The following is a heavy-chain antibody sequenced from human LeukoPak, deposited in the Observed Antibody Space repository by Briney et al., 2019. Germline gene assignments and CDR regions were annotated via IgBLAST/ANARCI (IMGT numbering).Heavy chain of an antibody. Sequence: GGSLRLSCAASGFTFSSYAMTWVRQAPGKGLEWVSTISASGGNTYYADSVKGRFTISRDNSKNTLYLQMNSLRAEDTAVYYCAKDREHTYGLGASDIWGQGTMVTVSS. CDR1: GFTFSSYA. V-gene: IGHV3-23*01. J-gene: IGHJ3*02. CDR3: AKDREHTYGLGASDI. CDR2: ISASGGNT. D-gene: IGHD3-10*01.